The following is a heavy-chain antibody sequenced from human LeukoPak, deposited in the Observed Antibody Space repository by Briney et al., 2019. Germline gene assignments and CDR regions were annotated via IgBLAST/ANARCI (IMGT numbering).Heavy chain of an antibody. D-gene: IGHD3-10*01. CDR2: INHSGST. V-gene: IGHV4-34*01. CDR1: GGSISSYY. Sequence: SETLSLTCTVSGGSISSYYWTWIRQSPGKGLEWIGEINHSGSTNYNPSLKSRVTISVDPSKNQFSLKLTSVIAADTALYYCARAGWFGELYGPLDFWGQGTLDTVSS. J-gene: IGHJ4*02. CDR3: ARAGWFGELYGPLDF.